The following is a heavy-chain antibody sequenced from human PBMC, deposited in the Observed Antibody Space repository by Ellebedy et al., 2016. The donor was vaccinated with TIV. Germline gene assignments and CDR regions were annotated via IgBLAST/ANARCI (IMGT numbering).Heavy chain of an antibody. CDR2: TSGSSDSR. Sequence: PGGSLRLSCAASGFTFSNYAMNRVRQAPGKGPERVSVTSGSSDSRDYADSVKGRFTISRDNSQNTLYLQMNSLRAEDTAVYYCAKGRGGSSYSSLDVWGQGTTVTVSS. CDR1: GFTFSNYA. CDR3: AKGRGGSSYSSLDV. D-gene: IGHD2-15*01. J-gene: IGHJ6*02. V-gene: IGHV3-23*01.